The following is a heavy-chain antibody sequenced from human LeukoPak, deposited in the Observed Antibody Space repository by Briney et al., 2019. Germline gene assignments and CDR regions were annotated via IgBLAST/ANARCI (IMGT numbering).Heavy chain of an antibody. CDR3: VRGLTGYSYFFDY. D-gene: IGHD1-20*01. CDR1: GDSFSSANYY. J-gene: IGHJ4*02. Sequence: SSETLSLTCTVSGDSFSSANYYWTWVRQPPGKGLEWIGYVYYDGSTYYHPSLQSRLAIPVDTSKNQFSLNLTSVTAADTAVYYCVRGLTGYSYFFDYWGQGALVTVSS. CDR2: VYYDGST. V-gene: IGHV4-30-4*08.